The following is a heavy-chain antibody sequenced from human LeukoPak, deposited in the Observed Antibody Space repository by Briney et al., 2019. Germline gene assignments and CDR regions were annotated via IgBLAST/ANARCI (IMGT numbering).Heavy chain of an antibody. J-gene: IGHJ5*02. CDR1: RYTFTDYY. Sequence: SVKVSCKASRYTFTDYYMHWVRQAPGQGLEWMGRIIPILGIANSAQDFQGRVTITADKSTSTAYMELSSLRSEDTAVYYCAREFATFMVTWGQGIMVTVSS. D-gene: IGHD3-3*02. CDR2: IIPILGIA. CDR3: AREFATFMVT. V-gene: IGHV1-69*04.